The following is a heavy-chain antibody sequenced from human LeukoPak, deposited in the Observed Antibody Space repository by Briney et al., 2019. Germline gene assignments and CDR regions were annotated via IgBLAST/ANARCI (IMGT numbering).Heavy chain of an antibody. CDR2: INPSGGST. D-gene: IGHD6-13*01. J-gene: IGHJ4*02. Sequence: ASVKVSCKASGYTFTTYYMHWVRQAPGQGLEWMGIINPSGGSTSYAQKFQDRVTMTRDTSTSTVYMELSSLRSEDTAVYYCAREAAAVMGGWSQGTPVTVSS. V-gene: IGHV1-46*01. CDR1: GYTFTTYY. CDR3: AREAAAVMGG.